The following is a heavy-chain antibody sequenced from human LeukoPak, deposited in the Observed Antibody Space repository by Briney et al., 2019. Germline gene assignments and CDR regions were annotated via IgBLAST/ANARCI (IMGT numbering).Heavy chain of an antibody. Sequence: GGSLRLSCAASGFTLSSYGMHWVRQAPGKGLEWVAVIPYDGSNKYYADSVKGRFTISRDNSKNTLYLEMNSLRAEDTAVYYCAKDGLGCSGGSCYFDYWSQGTLVTVSS. CDR1: GFTLSSYG. V-gene: IGHV3-30*18. CDR3: AKDGLGCSGGSCYFDY. D-gene: IGHD2-15*01. CDR2: IPYDGSNK. J-gene: IGHJ4*02.